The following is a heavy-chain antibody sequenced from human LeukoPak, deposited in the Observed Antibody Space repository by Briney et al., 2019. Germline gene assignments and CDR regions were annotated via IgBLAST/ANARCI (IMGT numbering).Heavy chain of an antibody. D-gene: IGHD2-2*01. CDR1: GGTFSSYA. Sequence: ASVKVSCKASGGTFSSYAISWVRQAPGQGLEWMGWISAYNGNTNYAQKLQGRVTMTTDTSTSTAYMELRSLRSDDTAVYYCARDAPVVPAGRQVRVFDYWGQGTLVTVSS. CDR3: ARDAPVVPAGRQVRVFDY. CDR2: ISAYNGNT. V-gene: IGHV1-18*01. J-gene: IGHJ4*02.